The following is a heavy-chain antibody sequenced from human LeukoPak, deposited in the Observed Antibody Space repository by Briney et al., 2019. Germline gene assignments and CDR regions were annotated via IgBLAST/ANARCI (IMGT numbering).Heavy chain of an antibody. CDR3: AKDRGGSYTFDI. J-gene: IGHJ3*02. D-gene: IGHD3-16*01. V-gene: IGHV1-46*01. Sequence: ASXXVSCKASGHTFTSSHMHWVRQAPGQGLEWMGIINIGDGYTKYAQKFQGRVTITRDTSTSTLYMELSSLRSEDTAVYYCAKDRGGSYTFDIWGQGTMVTVSS. CDR2: INIGDGYT. CDR1: GHTFTSSH.